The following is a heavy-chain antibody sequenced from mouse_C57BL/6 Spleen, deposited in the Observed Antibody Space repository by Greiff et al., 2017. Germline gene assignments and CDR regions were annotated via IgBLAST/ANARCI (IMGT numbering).Heavy chain of an antibody. CDR3: AREGGGLRLLWFAY. Sequence: VQLQQSGPVLVKPGASVKMSCKASGYTFTDYYMNWVKQSHGKSLEWIGVINPYNGGTSYNQKFKGKATLTVDKSSSTAYMELRSLTSEDSAVYYCAREGGGLRLLWFAYWGQGTLVTVSA. D-gene: IGHD3-2*02. CDR2: INPYNGGT. J-gene: IGHJ3*01. V-gene: IGHV1-19*01. CDR1: GYTFTDYY.